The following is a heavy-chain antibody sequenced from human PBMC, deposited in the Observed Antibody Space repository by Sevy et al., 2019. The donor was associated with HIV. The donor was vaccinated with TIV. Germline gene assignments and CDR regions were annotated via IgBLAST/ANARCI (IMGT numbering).Heavy chain of an antibody. CDR3: ARDSGYSFDY. D-gene: IGHD5-18*01. CDR2: ISSSSSNM. Sequence: GGSLRLSCAASGFSFSSYSMNRVRQAPGKGLEWVSYISSSSSNMYYADSVKGRFTISRDNAKNSLYLQMNSLRDEDTAVYYCARDSGYSFDYWGQGTLVTVSS. J-gene: IGHJ4*02. CDR1: GFSFSSYS. V-gene: IGHV3-48*02.